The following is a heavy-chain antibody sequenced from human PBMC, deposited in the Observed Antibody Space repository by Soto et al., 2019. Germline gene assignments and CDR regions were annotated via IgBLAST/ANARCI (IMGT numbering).Heavy chain of an antibody. Sequence: QVQLVQSGAEVKKPGASVKVSCKASGYTFTSYAMHWVRQAPGQRLEWMGWINAGNGNTKYSQKFQGRVTITRDTAASKDYMELSSLRSEDTAVYYCARELVRGSVVWDYYYYLDVWGKGTTVTVSS. J-gene: IGHJ6*03. V-gene: IGHV1-3*01. CDR1: GYTFTSYA. D-gene: IGHD3-16*01. CDR2: INAGNGNT. CDR3: ARELVRGSVVWDYYYYLDV.